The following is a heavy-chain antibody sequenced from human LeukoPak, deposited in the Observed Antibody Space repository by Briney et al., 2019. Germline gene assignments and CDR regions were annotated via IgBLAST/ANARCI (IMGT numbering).Heavy chain of an antibody. Sequence: GPSVKVSCKASGYTFTDYYMHWVRQSPGHGLEWMGWINPNSGGTQSAQKFQGRVTMTRDTSISTAYMELSRLKSDDTAVYYCARMKGASAFDIWGQGTMVTVSS. J-gene: IGHJ3*02. CDR3: ARMKGASAFDI. CDR1: GYTFTDYY. CDR2: INPNSGGT. V-gene: IGHV1-2*02.